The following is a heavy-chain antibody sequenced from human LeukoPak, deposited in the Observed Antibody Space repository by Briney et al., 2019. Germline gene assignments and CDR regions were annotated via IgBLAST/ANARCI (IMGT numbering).Heavy chain of an antibody. J-gene: IGHJ4*02. D-gene: IGHD3-22*01. CDR2: INWHGTA. CDR1: GFAYDDYI. V-gene: IGHV3-43*01. CDR3: VKDINYESSGHVLEY. Sequence: PGGSLRLSCGASGFAYDDYILHWVRQAPGKTLEWVSLINWHGTAYYADSVKDRFTISRDNSKNSLFLQMDTLRTEDTAFYYCVKDINYESSGHVLEYWGQGTLVTVSS.